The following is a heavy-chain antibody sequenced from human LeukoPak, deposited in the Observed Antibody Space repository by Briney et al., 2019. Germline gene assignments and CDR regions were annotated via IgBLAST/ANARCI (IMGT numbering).Heavy chain of an antibody. J-gene: IGHJ3*02. V-gene: IGHV4-39*01. CDR2: IYYSGST. CDR3: ARRATNLAAFDI. Sequence: SETLSLTCTVSGGSISSSSYYWGWIRQPPGKGLEWIGSIYYSGSTYYNPSLKSRVTISVDTSKNQFSLKLSSVTAADTAVYYCARRATNLAAFDIWGQGTMVTVSS. D-gene: IGHD5-12*01. CDR1: GGSISSSSYY.